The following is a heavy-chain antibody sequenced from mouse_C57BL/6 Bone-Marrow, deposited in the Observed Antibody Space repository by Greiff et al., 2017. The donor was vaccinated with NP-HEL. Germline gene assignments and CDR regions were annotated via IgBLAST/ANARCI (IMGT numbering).Heavy chain of an antibody. CDR3: ARYDHYYGSSPWFAY. CDR2: INPNNGGT. V-gene: IGHV1-18*01. CDR1: GYTFTDYN. J-gene: IGHJ3*01. D-gene: IGHD1-1*01. Sequence: EVKLIESGPELVKPGASVKIPCKASGYTFTDYNMDWVKQSHGKSLEWIGDINPNNGGTIYNQKFKGKATLTVDKSSSTAYMELRSLTSEDTAVYYCARYDHYYGSSPWFAYWGQGTLVTVSA.